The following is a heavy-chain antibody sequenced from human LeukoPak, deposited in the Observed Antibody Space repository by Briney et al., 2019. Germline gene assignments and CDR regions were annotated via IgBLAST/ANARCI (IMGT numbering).Heavy chain of an antibody. CDR2: IYYSGST. V-gene: IGHV4-59*01. D-gene: IGHD3-22*01. Sequence: PSETLSLTCTVSGGSISSYYWSWLRQPPGKGLEWIGYIYYSGSTNYNPSLKSRVTISVDTSKNQFSLKLSSVTAADTAVYYCARDQWDYDSSGYSHAFDIWGQGTMVTVSS. J-gene: IGHJ3*02. CDR1: GGSISSYY. CDR3: ARDQWDYDSSGYSHAFDI.